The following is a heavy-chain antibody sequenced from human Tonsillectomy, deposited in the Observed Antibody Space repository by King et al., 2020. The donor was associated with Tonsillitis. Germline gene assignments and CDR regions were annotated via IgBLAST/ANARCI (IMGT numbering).Heavy chain of an antibody. V-gene: IGHV3-23*04. D-gene: IGHD4-11*01. J-gene: IGHJ4*02. Sequence: VQLVESGGGSVQPGGSLRLSCAASGFTFSNYAMNWVRPAPGQGLEWVSGVSVSGGSPYYADSVKGRFTVSRDNSKNTLFLQRNSPRAGDTAVYYCAKDLMTTVTSLNSAAIDHWGQGTLVTVSS. CDR3: AKDLMTTVTSLNSAAIDH. CDR1: GFTFSNYA. CDR2: VSVSGGSP.